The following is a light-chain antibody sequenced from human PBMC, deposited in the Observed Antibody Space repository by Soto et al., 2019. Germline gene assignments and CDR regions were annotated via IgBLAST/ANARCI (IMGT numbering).Light chain of an antibody. V-gene: IGLV3-21*04. Sequence: SYELTQPPSVSVAPGKTATITCGGHNIGSESVHWYQQRPGQAPVLVISYDSDRPSGIPERFSGSNSGNTATLTISRVEAGDEADYYCQVWDTNVVFGGGTQLTVL. CDR2: YDS. J-gene: IGLJ2*01. CDR3: QVWDTNVV. CDR1: NIGSES.